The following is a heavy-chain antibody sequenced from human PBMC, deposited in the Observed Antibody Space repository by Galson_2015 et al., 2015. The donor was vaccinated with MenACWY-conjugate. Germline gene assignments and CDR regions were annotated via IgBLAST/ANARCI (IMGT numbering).Heavy chain of an antibody. Sequence: SETLSLTCSVSGASISSYYWNWIRQAPGKRLEWIGKIYFSALTHYNPSLESRVTLSVDWSRNQVSLNLTSVTAADTAVYYCARSPRVSGIRVRYYYYYMDIWGKGTTVTVSS. D-gene: IGHD6-19*01. CDR3: ARSPRVSGIRVRYYYYYMDI. CDR1: GASISSYY. J-gene: IGHJ6*03. V-gene: IGHV4-59*01. CDR2: IYFSALT.